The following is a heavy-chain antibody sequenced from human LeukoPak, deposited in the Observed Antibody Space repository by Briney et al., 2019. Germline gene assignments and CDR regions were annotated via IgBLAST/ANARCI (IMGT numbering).Heavy chain of an antibody. CDR3: ARSTEYSSGSNGGYYFDY. J-gene: IGHJ4*02. V-gene: IGHV1-3*01. CDR1: GYTFTNYA. Sequence: ASVKVSCKASGYTFTNYAIHWVRQAPGQGLEWMGWINGGNGNTKYSQKFQDRVTIIRDTSASTAYMELSSLRSEDTAIYYCARSTEYSSGSNGGYYFDYWGQGTLVTVSS. D-gene: IGHD6-19*01. CDR2: INGGNGNT.